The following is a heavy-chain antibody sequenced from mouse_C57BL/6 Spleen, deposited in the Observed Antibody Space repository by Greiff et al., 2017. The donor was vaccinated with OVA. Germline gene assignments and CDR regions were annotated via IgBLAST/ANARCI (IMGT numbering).Heavy chain of an antibody. J-gene: IGHJ2*01. CDR2: IHPNSGST. CDR3: ARGYYYGSKDYFDY. V-gene: IGHV1-64*01. D-gene: IGHD1-1*01. Sequence: VKLMESGAELVKPGASVKLSCKASGYTFTSYWMHWVKQRPGQGLEWIGMIHPNSGSTNYNEKFKSKATLTVDKSSSTAYMQLSSLTSEDSAVYYCARGYYYGSKDYFDYWGQGTTLTVSS. CDR1: GYTFTSYW.